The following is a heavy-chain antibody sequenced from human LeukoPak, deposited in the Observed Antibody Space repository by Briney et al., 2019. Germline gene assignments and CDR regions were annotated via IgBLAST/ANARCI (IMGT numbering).Heavy chain of an antibody. J-gene: IGHJ4*02. CDR3: ARTYTGAWFDY. Sequence: EGSLRLSCAASGFTFSAFWMHWVRQVPGKGLVWISRTNGDGSDTTYADSVKGRFTISRDNAKNRLYLQMNSLRAEDTAVYFCARTYTGAWFDYWGQGALVTVSS. CDR2: TNGDGSDT. D-gene: IGHD1-14*01. V-gene: IGHV3-74*01. CDR1: GFTFSAFW.